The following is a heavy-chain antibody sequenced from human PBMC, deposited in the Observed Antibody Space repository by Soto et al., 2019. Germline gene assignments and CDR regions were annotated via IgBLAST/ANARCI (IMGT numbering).Heavy chain of an antibody. Sequence: QLQLQESGPGLVKPSETLSLTCTVSGGSIRSSSSYWGWIRQPPGKGLEWIGSIYYSGSTFYNPSLQSRVTISVDTSKNQFSLKLSSVTAADTAVYYCARHMVTTVPFDYWGQGTLVTVSS. CDR2: IYYSGST. CDR3: ARHMVTTVPFDY. CDR1: GGSIRSSSSY. V-gene: IGHV4-39*01. D-gene: IGHD4-4*01. J-gene: IGHJ4*02.